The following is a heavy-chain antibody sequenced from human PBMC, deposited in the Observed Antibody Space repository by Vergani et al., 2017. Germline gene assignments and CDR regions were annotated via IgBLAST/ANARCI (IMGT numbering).Heavy chain of an antibody. J-gene: IGHJ5*02. V-gene: IGHV3-9*02. D-gene: IGHD6-6*01. Sequence: EVQLEESGGGLVLPDRSLRLSCVASGFTSAGYAMHWVRQAPGKGLEWVSGISWNSNSIGYADSVKGRFTISRDNAKNSLYLQMNSLRAEDTVLYYCAKDLGTSSGGGWFDPWGQGTLVTVSS. CDR2: ISWNSNSI. CDR1: GFTSAGYA. CDR3: AKDLGTSSGGGWFDP.